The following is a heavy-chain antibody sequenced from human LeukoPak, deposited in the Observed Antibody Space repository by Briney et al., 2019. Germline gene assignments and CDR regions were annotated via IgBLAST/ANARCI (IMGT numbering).Heavy chain of an antibody. CDR2: IFHSGTT. V-gene: IGHV4-39*01. Sequence: SETLSLTCTVSDSITSTSYYWAWIRQPPGKGLQWIASIFHSGTTYFNPSLKSRVTLSIDTSRSQYSLQLASVTAADTALYSCARLGGYSYGARIFDYWGQGIRVAVSS. J-gene: IGHJ4*02. CDR1: DSITSTSYY. D-gene: IGHD5-18*01. CDR3: ARLGGYSYGARIFDY.